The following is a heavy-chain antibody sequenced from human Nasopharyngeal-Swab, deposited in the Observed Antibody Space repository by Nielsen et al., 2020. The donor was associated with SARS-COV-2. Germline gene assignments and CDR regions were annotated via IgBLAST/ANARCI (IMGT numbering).Heavy chain of an antibody. Sequence: GGSLRLSCAASGFTFSRYWMHWVRQAPGKGLVWVSRVNGDGSGTGHADSVKGRFTISRDNAKSMLYLQMNSLRAEDTAVYYCSWSLNYWGQGTLVTVSS. CDR2: VNGDGSGT. CDR1: GFTFSRYW. CDR3: SWSLNY. D-gene: IGHD2-15*01. J-gene: IGHJ4*02. V-gene: IGHV3-74*01.